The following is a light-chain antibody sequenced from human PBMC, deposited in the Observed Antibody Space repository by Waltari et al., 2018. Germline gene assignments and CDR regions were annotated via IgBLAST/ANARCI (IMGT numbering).Light chain of an antibody. CDR3: SSFTRSNSYV. Sequence: QSALTQPASVSGSPGQSITISCTGTSSDVGYYNYFAWYQQHPGKAPKLMIFEVSHRPAGVSTRFSGSKSGSTASLTISGRQSEDEAEYYCSSFTRSNSYVFGTGTEVIVL. J-gene: IGLJ1*01. V-gene: IGLV2-14*01. CDR1: SSDVGYYNY. CDR2: EVS.